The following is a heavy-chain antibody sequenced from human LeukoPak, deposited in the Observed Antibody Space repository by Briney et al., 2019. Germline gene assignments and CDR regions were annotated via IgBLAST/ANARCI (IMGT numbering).Heavy chain of an antibody. CDR3: ASHSNTSLFDY. CDR1: GFTFDDYA. Sequence: PGGSLRLSCAASGFTFDDYAMHWVRQAPGKGLEWVSVIYSGGSTYYADSVKGRFTISRDNSKNALYLQMNSLRAEDTAVYYCASHSNTSLFDYWGQGTLVTVSS. J-gene: IGHJ4*02. V-gene: IGHV3-53*01. CDR2: IYSGGST. D-gene: IGHD2-2*02.